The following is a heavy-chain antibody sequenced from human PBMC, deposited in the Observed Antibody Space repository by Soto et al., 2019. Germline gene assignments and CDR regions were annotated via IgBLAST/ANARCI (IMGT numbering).Heavy chain of an antibody. CDR1: GGTFSSYA. D-gene: IGHD3-10*01. Sequence: QVQLVQSGAEVKKPGSSVKVSCKASGGTFSSYAISWVRQAPGQGLEWMGGIIPIFGTATYAQKSQGRVTITADESTSTAYMELSSLRSEDTAVYYCASGMATNTGYYYGMAVWGQGTTVTVSS. J-gene: IGHJ6*02. V-gene: IGHV1-69*01. CDR2: IIPIFGTA. CDR3: ASGMATNTGYYYGMAV.